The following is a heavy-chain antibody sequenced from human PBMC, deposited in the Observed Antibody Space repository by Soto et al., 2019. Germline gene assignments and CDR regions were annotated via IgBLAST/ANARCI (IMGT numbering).Heavy chain of an antibody. CDR1: GASISSYY. D-gene: IGHD3-10*01. CDR2: IYYSGST. CDR3: ARGGSNIWPFNWFDP. Sequence: PSETLSLTCTVSGASISSYYWSWIRQPPGKGLEWIGYIYYSGSTNYNPSLKSRVTISVDTSKKQFSLKLSSVTAADTAVYYCARGGSNIWPFNWFDPWGQGTLVTVSS. J-gene: IGHJ5*02. V-gene: IGHV4-59*01.